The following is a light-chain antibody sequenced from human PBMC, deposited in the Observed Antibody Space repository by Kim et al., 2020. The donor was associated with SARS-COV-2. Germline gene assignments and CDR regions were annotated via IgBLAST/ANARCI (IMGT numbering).Light chain of an antibody. CDR3: QAWDSSTVV. CDR2: QDT. Sequence: ELTQPPSVSVSPGQTASITCSGDKLGDKYACWYQQKPGQSPVLVIYQDTKRPSGIPERFSGSNSGNTATLTISGTQAMDEADYYCQAWDSSTVVFGGGTQLTVL. J-gene: IGLJ2*01. V-gene: IGLV3-1*01. CDR1: KLGDKY.